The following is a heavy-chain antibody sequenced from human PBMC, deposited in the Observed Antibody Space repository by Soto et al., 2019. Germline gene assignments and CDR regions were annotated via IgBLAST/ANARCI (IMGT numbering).Heavy chain of an antibody. J-gene: IGHJ2*01. CDR1: GFSLYNYA. Sequence: EVQLVESGGGLVQPGGSLRLSCAASGFSLYNYAMDWVRQAPGQGLEWVSYISLSRANIHYADSVRGRFTVSRDNAKNSLYLQLSSLRAEDAAVYYWVRDPSRGNEWALYVDLWGRGTLVTVSA. D-gene: IGHD1-26*01. V-gene: IGHV3-48*01. CDR3: VRDPSRGNEWALYVDL. CDR2: ISLSRANI.